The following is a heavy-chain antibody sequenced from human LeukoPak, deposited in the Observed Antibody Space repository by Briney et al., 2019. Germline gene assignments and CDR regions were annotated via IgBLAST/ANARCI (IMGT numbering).Heavy chain of an antibody. Sequence: ASVKVSCKASGYTFTSYYMHWVRQAPGQGLEWMGIISPSGGSTTYAQKFQGRVTMTEDTSTDTAYMELSSLRSEDTAVYYCARSLTIREGDAFDIWGQGTMVTVSS. D-gene: IGHD3-10*01. V-gene: IGHV1-46*01. CDR2: ISPSGGST. J-gene: IGHJ3*02. CDR1: GYTFTSYY. CDR3: ARSLTIREGDAFDI.